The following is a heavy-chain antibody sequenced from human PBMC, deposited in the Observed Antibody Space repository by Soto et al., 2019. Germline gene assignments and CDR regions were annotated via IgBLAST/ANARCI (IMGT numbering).Heavy chain of an antibody. CDR1: GFTFSSYG. Sequence: GGSLRLSCAASGFTFSSYGMHWFRQAPGKGLEWVAVIWYDGSNKYYADSVKGRFTISRDNSKNTLYLQMNSLRAEDTAVYYCAREMDYGVIPDYYYYYYGMDVWGQGTTGTVS. CDR2: IWYDGSNK. V-gene: IGHV3-33*01. D-gene: IGHD4-17*01. CDR3: AREMDYGVIPDYYYYYYGMDV. J-gene: IGHJ6*02.